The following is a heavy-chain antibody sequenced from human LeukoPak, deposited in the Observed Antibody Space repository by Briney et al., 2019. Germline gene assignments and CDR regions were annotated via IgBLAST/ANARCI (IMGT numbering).Heavy chain of an antibody. CDR2: ITPIFGTA. Sequence: GASVKVSCKASGGTFSSYAISWVRQAPGQGLEWMGGITPIFGTANYAQKFQGRVTITADKSTSTAYMELSSLRSEDTAVYYCDYYDSSGADFGRDYWGQGTLVTVSS. V-gene: IGHV1-69*06. J-gene: IGHJ4*02. CDR3: DYYDSSGADFGRDY. D-gene: IGHD3-22*01. CDR1: GGTFSSYA.